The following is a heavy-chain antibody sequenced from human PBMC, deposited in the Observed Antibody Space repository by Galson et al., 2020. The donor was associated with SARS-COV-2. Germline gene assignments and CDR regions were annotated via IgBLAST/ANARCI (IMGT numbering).Heavy chain of an antibody. V-gene: IGHV3-30*18. CDR1: GFTFNNYG. J-gene: IGHJ4*02. D-gene: IGHD3-16*01. Sequence: GGSLRLSCTASGFTFNNYGMHWVRQAPGKGLEWVAFISHEGSKTYYEDSIKGRFTISRDTSKITPYLQMNSLSAEDTAVYYCAKVAQIFMIRFGGVYFDYWGPGTLVTVSS. CDR2: ISHEGSKT. CDR3: AKVAQIFMIRFGGVYFDY.